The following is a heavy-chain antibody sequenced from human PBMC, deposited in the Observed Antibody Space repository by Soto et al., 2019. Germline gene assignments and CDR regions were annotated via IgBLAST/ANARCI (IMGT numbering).Heavy chain of an antibody. V-gene: IGHV3-30*18. CDR2: ISYDGSDK. CDR1: GFTFSNYG. CDR3: VKDRGRIADNYFDP. D-gene: IGHD3-10*01. Sequence: GGSLRLSCAASGFTFSNYGMHWVRQAPGKGLEWVAVISYDGSDKYYADSVKGRFTISRDDSKNMLYLQMNSLRPEDTAVYYCVKDRGRIADNYFDPWGQGTRVTVS. J-gene: IGHJ5*02.